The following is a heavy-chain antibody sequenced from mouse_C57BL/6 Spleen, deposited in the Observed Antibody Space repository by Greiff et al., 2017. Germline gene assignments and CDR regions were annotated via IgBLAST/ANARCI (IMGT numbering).Heavy chain of an antibody. CDR2: IYPGDGDT. D-gene: IGHD1-1*02. CDR1: GYAFSSSW. Sequence: VQLQQSGPELVKPGASVKISCKASGYAFSSSWMNWVKQRPGKGLEWIGRIYPGDGDTDYNGKFKGKATLTADKSSSTDYMQLSSLTSEDSAVYFCARGGLLWYYAMDCWGQGTSVTVSS. CDR3: ARGGLLWYYAMDC. J-gene: IGHJ4*01. V-gene: IGHV1-82*01.